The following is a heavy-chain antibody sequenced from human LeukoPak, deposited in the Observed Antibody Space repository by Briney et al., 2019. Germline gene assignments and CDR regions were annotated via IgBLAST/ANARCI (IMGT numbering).Heavy chain of an antibody. CDR1: GFTFSSYG. D-gene: IGHD3-22*01. CDR3: AKAKRPYYYDSSGPPSP. V-gene: IGHV3-33*06. Sequence: GGSLRLSCAASGFTFSSYGMHWVRQAPGEGLEWVAVIWYDGSNKYYADSVKGRFTISRDNSKNTLYLQMNSLRAEDTAVYYCAKAKRPYYYDSSGPPSPWGQGTLVTVSS. CDR2: IWYDGSNK. J-gene: IGHJ5*02.